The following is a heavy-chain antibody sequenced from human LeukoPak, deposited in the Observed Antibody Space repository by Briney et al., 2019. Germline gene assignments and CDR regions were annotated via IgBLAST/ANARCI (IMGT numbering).Heavy chain of an antibody. CDR1: GFTFSSYA. Sequence: GGSLRLSCAASGFTFSSYAMSWVRQAPGKGLEWVSAISGSGGSTYYADSVKGRSTISRDNSKNTLYLQMNSLRAEDTAVYYCARGQYYYDSSGYYYGWGQGTLVTVSS. CDR2: ISGSGGST. CDR3: ARGQYYYDSSGYYYG. D-gene: IGHD3-22*01. J-gene: IGHJ4*02. V-gene: IGHV3-23*01.